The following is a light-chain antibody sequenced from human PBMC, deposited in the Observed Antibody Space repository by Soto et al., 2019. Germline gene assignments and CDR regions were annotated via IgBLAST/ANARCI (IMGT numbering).Light chain of an antibody. CDR2: KNS. Sequence: QSALTQPPSASGTPGQRVTISCSGSSSNIGSNSVYWYQQLPGTAPQLLIFKNSQRPSGVPDRFSGSKSGTSASLAVSGLRSGDEADYSCTAWDDRLRGFLFGPGTKVTAL. V-gene: IGLV1-47*01. J-gene: IGLJ1*01. CDR3: TAWDDRLRGFL. CDR1: SSNIGSNS.